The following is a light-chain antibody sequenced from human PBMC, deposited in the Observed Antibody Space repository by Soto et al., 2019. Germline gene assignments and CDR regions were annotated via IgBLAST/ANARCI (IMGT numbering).Light chain of an antibody. CDR3: QQRSFWPLT. Sequence: EIVLTQSPATLSLSTGARATLSCRASQSVSSYLAWYQQKPGQAHSLLIYDASNRATGIPARFSGSRYGTAGTLTLSSLEAEDGEVYYGQQRSFWPLTFCQGTLLKI. CDR1: QSVSSY. V-gene: IGKV3-11*01. J-gene: IGKJ5*01. CDR2: DAS.